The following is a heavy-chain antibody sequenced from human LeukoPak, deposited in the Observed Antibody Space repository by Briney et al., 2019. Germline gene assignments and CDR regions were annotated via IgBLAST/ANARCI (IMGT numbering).Heavy chain of an antibody. J-gene: IGHJ4*02. CDR1: GFIFSGYW. Sequence: GESLRLSCAASGFIFSGYWMHWVRQVPGKGLLWVSRMNSDGSITNYADSVKGRFTISRDNAKSTLYLQMNSLRAEDTAVYYCAKDRVVYSGYGKIDYWGQGTLVTVSS. CDR3: AKDRVVYSGYGKIDY. V-gene: IGHV3-74*01. CDR2: MNSDGSIT. D-gene: IGHD5-12*01.